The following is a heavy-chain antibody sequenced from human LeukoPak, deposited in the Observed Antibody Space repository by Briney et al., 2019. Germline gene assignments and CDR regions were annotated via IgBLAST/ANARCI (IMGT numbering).Heavy chain of an antibody. D-gene: IGHD3-10*01. V-gene: IGHV4-39*01. Sequence: SETLSLTCTVSGGSISSSSYYWGWIRQPPGKGLEWIGSIYYSGSTYYNPSLKSRVTISVDTSKNQFSLKLSSVTAADTAVYYCARPQHYYGPGSYEGYYYYMDVWGKGTTVTVSS. CDR3: ARPQHYYGPGSYEGYYYYMDV. J-gene: IGHJ6*03. CDR1: GGSISSSSYY. CDR2: IYYSGST.